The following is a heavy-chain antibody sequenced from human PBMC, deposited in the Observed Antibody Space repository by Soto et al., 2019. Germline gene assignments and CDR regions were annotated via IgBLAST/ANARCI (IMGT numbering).Heavy chain of an antibody. V-gene: IGHV1-18*01. D-gene: IGHD4-17*01. CDR2: MSTFNSNT. CDR1: GYTFTSYG. J-gene: IGHJ3*01. CDR3: ARVGAREYGDYDTRGGAFDV. Sequence: QVQLVQSGAEVKKPGASVKVSCKASGYTFTSYGISWVRQAPGQGLEWLGWMSTFNSNTKYTQKFQGRDTMTTDTFTSTAHVELGSLRSDDTAVYYCARVGAREYGDYDTRGGAFDVWGQGTTVTVSS.